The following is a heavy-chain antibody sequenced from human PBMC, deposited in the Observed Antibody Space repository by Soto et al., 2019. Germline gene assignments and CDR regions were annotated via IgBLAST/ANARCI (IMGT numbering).Heavy chain of an antibody. V-gene: IGHV3-23*01. CDR3: ARDERSYYYYYYYMDV. Sequence: GGSLRLSCAASGFTLSSYAMSRVRQAPGKGLEWVSGISGSGGSTYYADSVKGRFTISRDNSKNTLYLQMNSLRAEDTAVYYCARDERSYYYYYYYMDVWGKGTTVTVSS. CDR1: GFTLSSYA. J-gene: IGHJ6*03. CDR2: ISGSGGST.